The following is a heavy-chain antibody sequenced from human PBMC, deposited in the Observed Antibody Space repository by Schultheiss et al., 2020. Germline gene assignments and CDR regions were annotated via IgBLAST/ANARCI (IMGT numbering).Heavy chain of an antibody. CDR2: IIPIFGTA. CDR3: ARALVQDSKYYYYYYGMDV. J-gene: IGHJ6*04. Sequence: SVKVSCKASGGTFSSYAISWVRQAPGQGLEWMGGIIPIFGTANYAQKFQGRVTITADESTSTAYMELSSLRSEDTAVYYCARALVQDSKYYYYYYGMDVWGKGTTVTVSS. D-gene: IGHD6-13*01. CDR1: GGTFSSYA. V-gene: IGHV1-69*13.